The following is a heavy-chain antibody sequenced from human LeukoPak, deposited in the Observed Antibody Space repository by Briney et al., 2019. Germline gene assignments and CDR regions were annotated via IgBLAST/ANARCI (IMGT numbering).Heavy chain of an antibody. CDR1: GLTFSIYE. J-gene: IGHJ4*02. CDR3: ARRLDC. Sequence: GGSLRLSCAASGLTFSIYEMNWVRQAPGKGLEWVSSSSGSTIYYADSVKGRFTISRDNAKNSLYLQMNSLRAEDTAVYYCARRLDCWGQGTLVTVSS. V-gene: IGHV3-48*03. CDR2: SSSGSTI.